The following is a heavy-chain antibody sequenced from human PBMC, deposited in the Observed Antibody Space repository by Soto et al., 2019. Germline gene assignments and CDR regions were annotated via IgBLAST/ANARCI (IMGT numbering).Heavy chain of an antibody. Sequence: QVHLVQSGAEVKKPGASVKVSCKGSGYGFTTYGITWVRQAPGQGLEWMAWISAHNGNTNYAQKLQGRVTVTRDTSTSKAYIELRSLRSDDTAVYYCARGRYGDYWGQGALVTVSS. CDR3: ARGRYGDY. V-gene: IGHV1-18*01. CDR1: GYGFTTYG. D-gene: IGHD1-1*01. J-gene: IGHJ4*02. CDR2: ISAHNGNT.